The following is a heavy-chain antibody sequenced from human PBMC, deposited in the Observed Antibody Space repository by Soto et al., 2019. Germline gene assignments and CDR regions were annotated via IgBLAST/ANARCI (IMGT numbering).Heavy chain of an antibody. CDR2: IYYSGTT. D-gene: IGHD2-21*02. V-gene: IGHV4-31*03. J-gene: IGHJ5*02. CDR3: ATLPPRIVVVVSPIPT. CDR1: GGSISSGGYY. Sequence: SETLSLTCTVSGGSISSGGYYWYWIRQHPGKGLEWIGYIYYSGTTYYNPSLKSRVTISVDTSKNQFSLKLTSVTAADTAIYYCATLPPRIVVVVSPIPTWGQGTPVTVSS.